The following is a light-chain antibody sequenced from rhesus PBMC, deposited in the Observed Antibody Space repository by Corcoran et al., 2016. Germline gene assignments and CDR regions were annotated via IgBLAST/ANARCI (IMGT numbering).Light chain of an antibody. V-gene: IGKV3-42*02. CDR1: QSVGSN. CDR3: QQYNNWTS. J-gene: IGKJ2*01. Sequence: ETVVTQSPATLSLSPGERATLSCRASQSVGSNLAWYQQKPGQAPKLLIYDASSRATGIPDRFSGSGSGTEFTLTISSLDPEDVGVYYCQQYNNWTSFGQGTKVEIK. CDR2: DAS.